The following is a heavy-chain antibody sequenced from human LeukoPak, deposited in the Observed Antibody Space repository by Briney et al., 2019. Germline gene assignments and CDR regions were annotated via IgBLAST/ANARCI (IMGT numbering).Heavy chain of an antibody. Sequence: SETLSLTCTVSGGSISSSSYYWDWIRQPPGKGLEWIGSIYYSGSTYYNPSLKSRVTISVDTSKNQFSLKLSSVTAADTAVYYCASHDLVVTATILDYWGQGTLVTVSS. CDR1: GGSISSSSYY. J-gene: IGHJ4*02. CDR2: IYYSGST. D-gene: IGHD2-21*02. CDR3: ASHDLVVTATILDY. V-gene: IGHV4-39*01.